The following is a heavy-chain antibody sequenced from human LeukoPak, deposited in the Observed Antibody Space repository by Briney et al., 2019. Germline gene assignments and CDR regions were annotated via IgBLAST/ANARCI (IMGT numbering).Heavy chain of an antibody. V-gene: IGHV5-51*01. CDR2: IYPGDSDT. D-gene: IGHD5-18*01. CDR3: ARGGYTYAYHYYYLDV. J-gene: IGHJ6*03. CDR1: GYSFTSYW. Sequence: GESLKISCKGSGYSFTSYWIGWVRQMPGKGLEWMGIIYPGDSDTRYSPSFQGQVTISADKSISTAYLQWSSLKASDTAMYYCARGGYTYAYHYYYLDVWGKGTTVTVSS.